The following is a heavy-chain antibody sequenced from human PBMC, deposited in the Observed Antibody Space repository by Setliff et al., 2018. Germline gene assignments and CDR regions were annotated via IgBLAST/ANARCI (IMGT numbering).Heavy chain of an antibody. J-gene: IGHJ4*02. CDR2: IYYRGDT. Sequence: SETLSLTCTVSGGSISSGVYYWAWIRQPPGKGLEWIGRIYYRGDTYYNASLKSRLTISVDTSKNQFSLKLRSVTAADTAVYYCARTGTYRYFDYWGQGALVTAPQ. CDR1: GGSISSGVYY. D-gene: IGHD1-1*01. V-gene: IGHV4-39*01. CDR3: ARTGTYRYFDY.